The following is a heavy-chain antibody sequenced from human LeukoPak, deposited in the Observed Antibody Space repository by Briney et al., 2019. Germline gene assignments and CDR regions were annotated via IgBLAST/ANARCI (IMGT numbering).Heavy chain of an antibody. CDR1: GYTFTDYY. J-gene: IGHJ4*02. V-gene: IGHV1-2*02. Sequence: ASVKVSCKASGYTFTDYYMHWVRQAPGQGLEWMGWINSDSGGTNYAQKFQGRVTMTRDTSTRTVFMELTRLTSDDTAFYYCARLPGIVGAWSPVDYWGQGSLVTVSS. CDR2: INSDSGGT. CDR3: ARLPGIVGAWSPVDY. D-gene: IGHD2-21*01.